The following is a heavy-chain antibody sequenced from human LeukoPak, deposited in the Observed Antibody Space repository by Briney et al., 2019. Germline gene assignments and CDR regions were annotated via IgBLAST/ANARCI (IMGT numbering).Heavy chain of an antibody. V-gene: IGHV1-46*01. CDR2: INPSGGST. CDR3: ARDPTNHYDSSGYLDY. J-gene: IGHJ4*02. D-gene: IGHD3-22*01. Sequence: GASVKVSCKASGYTFTSYYMHWVRQAPGQGLEWMGIINPSGGSTSYAQKFQGRVTMTRDMSTSTVYMELSSLRSDDTAVYYCARDPTNHYDSSGYLDYWGQGTLVTVSS. CDR1: GYTFTSYY.